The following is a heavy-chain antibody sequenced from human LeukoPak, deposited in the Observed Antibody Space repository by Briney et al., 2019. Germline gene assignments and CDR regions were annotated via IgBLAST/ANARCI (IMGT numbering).Heavy chain of an antibody. CDR3: AYSYGYLSYFDY. D-gene: IGHD5-18*01. CDR2: INPNSGGT. Sequence: ASVKVSCKASGYTFTGYCMHWVRQAPGQGLEWMGWINPNSGGTNYAQKFQGRVTMTRDTSISTAYMELSRLRSDDTAVYYCAYSYGYLSYFDYWGQGTLVTVSS. V-gene: IGHV1-2*02. J-gene: IGHJ4*02. CDR1: GYTFTGYC.